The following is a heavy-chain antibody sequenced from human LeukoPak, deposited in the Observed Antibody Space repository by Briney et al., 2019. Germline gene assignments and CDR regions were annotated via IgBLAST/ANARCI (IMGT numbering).Heavy chain of an antibody. V-gene: IGHV3-7*01. Sequence: PGGSLRPSCAASGFTFSSYWMSWVRQAPGKGLEWVANIKQDGSEKYYVDSVKGRFTISRDNAKNSLYLQMNSLRAEDTAVYYCARGVDTAMVSLGYWGQGTLVTVSS. CDR1: GFTFSSYW. J-gene: IGHJ4*02. CDR3: ARGVDTAMVSLGY. D-gene: IGHD5-18*01. CDR2: IKQDGSEK.